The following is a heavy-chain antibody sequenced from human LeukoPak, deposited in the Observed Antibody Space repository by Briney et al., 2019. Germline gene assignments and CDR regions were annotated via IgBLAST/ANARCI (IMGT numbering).Heavy chain of an antibody. CDR1: GGSISGYY. CDR2: MYYNGNT. CDR3: ARADILTGYS. D-gene: IGHD3-9*01. Sequence: SETLSLTCTVSGGSISGYYWTGIRQPPGKGLEWIGYMYYNGNTNYNPSLKSRVTISVDTSKNQFSLKLSSVTAADTAVYYCARADILTGYSWGQGTLVTVSS. J-gene: IGHJ4*02. V-gene: IGHV4-59*01.